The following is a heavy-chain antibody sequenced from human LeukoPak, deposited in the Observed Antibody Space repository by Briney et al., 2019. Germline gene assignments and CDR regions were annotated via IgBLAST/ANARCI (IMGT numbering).Heavy chain of an antibody. CDR1: GFTFSSYV. CDR2: ISGSGGST. CDR3: AKDPYCSSTSCYFAFDY. J-gene: IGHJ4*02. V-gene: IGHV3-23*01. Sequence: GGSLRLSCAASGFTFSSYVMSWVRQAPGKGLEWVSAISGSGGSTYYADSVKGRFTISRDNSKNTLYLQMNSLRAEDTAVYYCAKDPYCSSTSCYFAFDYWGQGTLVTVSS. D-gene: IGHD2-2*01.